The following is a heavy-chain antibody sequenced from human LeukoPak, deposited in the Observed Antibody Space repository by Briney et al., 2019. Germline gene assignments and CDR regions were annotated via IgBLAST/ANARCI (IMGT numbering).Heavy chain of an antibody. CDR2: IYYSGST. Sequence: SETLSLTCTVSGGSISSYYWSWIRQPPGKGLEWIGYIYYSGSTNYNPSLKSRVTIPVDTSKNQFSLKLSSVTAADTAVYYCARRTIAVGDAFDIWGQGTMVTVSS. J-gene: IGHJ3*02. CDR3: ARRTIAVGDAFDI. CDR1: GGSISSYY. D-gene: IGHD6-19*01. V-gene: IGHV4-59*08.